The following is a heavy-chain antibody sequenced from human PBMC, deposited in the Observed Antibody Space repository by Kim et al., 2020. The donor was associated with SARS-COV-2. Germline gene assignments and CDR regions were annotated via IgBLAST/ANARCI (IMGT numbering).Heavy chain of an antibody. CDR3: ATLEGSGSFDY. V-gene: IGHV3-74*01. J-gene: IGHJ4*02. CDR1: GFTFSSYW. D-gene: IGHD3-10*01. CDR2: INSDGSST. Sequence: GGSLRLSCAASGFTFSSYWMHWVRQAPGKGLVWVSRINSDGSSTSYADSVKGRFTISRDNAKNTLYLQMNSLRAEDTAVYYCATLEGSGSFDYWGQGTLVTGSS.